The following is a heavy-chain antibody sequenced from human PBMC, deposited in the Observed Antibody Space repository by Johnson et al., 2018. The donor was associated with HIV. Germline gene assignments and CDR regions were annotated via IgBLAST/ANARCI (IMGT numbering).Heavy chain of an antibody. Sequence: VLLVESGGGLVQPGRSLRLSCAASGFTFDDYAMHWVRQAPGKGLEWVSGISWNSGSIGYADSVKGRFTISRDNAKNSLYLQMNSLRAEDTALYYCAKGRSEYSSPIGAFDIWGQGTMVTVSS. D-gene: IGHD6-6*01. J-gene: IGHJ3*02. CDR3: AKGRSEYSSPIGAFDI. CDR2: ISWNSGSI. V-gene: IGHV3-9*01. CDR1: GFTFDDYA.